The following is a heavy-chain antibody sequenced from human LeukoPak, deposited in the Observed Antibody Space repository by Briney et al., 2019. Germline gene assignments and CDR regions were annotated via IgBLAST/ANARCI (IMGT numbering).Heavy chain of an antibody. J-gene: IGHJ6*03. D-gene: IGHD4-11*01. CDR3: AREPKPTTVTSYYYYYYMDV. Sequence: SETLSLTCTVSGDSISSSTYYWSWIRQPAGKGLEWIGRIYTSGSTNYNPSLKSRVTMSVDTSKNQFSLKLSSVTAADTAVYYCAREPKPTTVTSYYYYYYMDVWGKGTTVTVSS. CDR2: IYTSGST. V-gene: IGHV4-61*02. CDR1: GDSISSSTYY.